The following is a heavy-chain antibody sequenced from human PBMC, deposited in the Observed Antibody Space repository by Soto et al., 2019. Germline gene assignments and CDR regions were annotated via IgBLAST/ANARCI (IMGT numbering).Heavy chain of an antibody. V-gene: IGHV3-30-3*01. Sequence: QVQLVESGGGVVQPGRSLRLSCAASGFTFNTYAMHWVRQAPGKGLEWVAIMSHDGDNKYYADSVKGRFTISRDNSKNTVYLQMNSLRTDDTAVYYCARAVVVRSPLDYWGQGTLVTVSS. J-gene: IGHJ4*02. D-gene: IGHD2-15*01. CDR1: GFTFNTYA. CDR3: ARAVVVRSPLDY. CDR2: MSHDGDNK.